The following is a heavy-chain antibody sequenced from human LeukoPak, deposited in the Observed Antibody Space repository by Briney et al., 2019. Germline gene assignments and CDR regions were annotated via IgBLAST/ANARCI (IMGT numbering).Heavy chain of an antibody. J-gene: IGHJ4*02. CDR2: ISYDGSNK. D-gene: IGHD1-26*01. CDR3: ARESLVGAFDY. V-gene: IGHV3-30*04. CDR1: GFTFSSYA. Sequence: GRSLRLSCAASGFTFSSYAMHWVRQAPGKGLEWVAVISYDGSNKYYADSVKGRLTISRDNSKNTLYLQMNSLRAEDTAVYYCARESLVGAFDYWGQGTLVTVSS.